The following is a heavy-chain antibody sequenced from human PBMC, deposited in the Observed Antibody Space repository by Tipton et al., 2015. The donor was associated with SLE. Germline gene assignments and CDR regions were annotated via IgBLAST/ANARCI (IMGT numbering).Heavy chain of an antibody. Sequence: TLSLTCAVYGGSFSGHYWTWIRQPPGKGLEWIGEINHSGSTHYNPSLKSRVAISIEMPKNQFSLKLSSVTAADTAVYYCASPFGVVTYDAFDIWGQGTMVTVSS. CDR3: ASPFGVVTYDAFDI. J-gene: IGHJ3*02. D-gene: IGHD3-3*01. CDR2: INHSGST. CDR1: GGSFSGHY. V-gene: IGHV4-34*01.